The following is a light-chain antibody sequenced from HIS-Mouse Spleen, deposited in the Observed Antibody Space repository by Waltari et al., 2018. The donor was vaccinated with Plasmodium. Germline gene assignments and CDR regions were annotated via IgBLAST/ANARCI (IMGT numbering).Light chain of an antibody. CDR3: QQYNNWPFT. J-gene: IGKJ3*01. CDR2: GAS. V-gene: IGKV3-15*01. CDR1: PSVSSN. Sequence: EIVMTQSPATLSVSPGERATLSCRASPSVSSNLAWYQQKPGQAPRRLIYGASTRATGIPARFSGRGSGTEFTLTISSLQSEDFAVYYCQQYNNWPFTFGPGTKVDIK.